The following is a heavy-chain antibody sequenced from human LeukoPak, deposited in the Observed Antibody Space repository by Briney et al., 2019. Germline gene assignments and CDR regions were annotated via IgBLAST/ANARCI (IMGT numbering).Heavy chain of an antibody. D-gene: IGHD3-9*01. CDR2: ISSSSSYI. J-gene: IGHJ5*02. CDR1: GFTFSSYS. CDR3: ARLQHYDILTGS. Sequence: GGSLRLSCAASGFTFSSYSMNWVRQAPGKGLEWVSSISSSSSYIYYADSVKGRFTISGDNAKNSLYLQMNSLRAEDTAVYYCARLQHYDILTGSWGQGTLVTVSS. V-gene: IGHV3-21*01.